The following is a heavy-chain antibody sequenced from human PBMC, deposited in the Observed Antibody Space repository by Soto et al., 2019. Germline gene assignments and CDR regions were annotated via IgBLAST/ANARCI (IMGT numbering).Heavy chain of an antibody. CDR1: GGTFSSYA. J-gene: IGHJ5*02. CDR2: IIPIFGTA. V-gene: IGHV1-69*13. Sequence: SVKVSCKASGGTFSSYAISWVRQAPGQGLEWMGGIIPIFGTANYAQKFQGRVTITADESTSTAYMELSSLRSEDTAVYYCARDGPGVYSGSYNWFDPGAREPWSPS. CDR3: ARDGPGVYSGSYNWFDP. D-gene: IGHD1-26*01.